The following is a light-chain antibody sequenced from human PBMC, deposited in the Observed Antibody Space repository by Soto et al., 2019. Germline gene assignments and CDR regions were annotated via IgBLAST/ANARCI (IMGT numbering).Light chain of an antibody. CDR1: SSDVGGYNY. V-gene: IGLV2-14*01. CDR3: SSYTSSSTVM. Sequence: QSALTQPASVSGSPGQSITISCTGTSSDVGGYNYVSWYRQHPGKAPKLMIFEVSNRPSGVSNRFSGSKSANTASLTISELQTEDEADYYCSSYTSSSTVMFGGGTKLTVL. CDR2: EVS. J-gene: IGLJ3*02.